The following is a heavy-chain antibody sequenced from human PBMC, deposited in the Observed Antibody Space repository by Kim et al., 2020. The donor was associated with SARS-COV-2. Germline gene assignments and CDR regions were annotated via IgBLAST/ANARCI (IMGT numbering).Heavy chain of an antibody. J-gene: IGHJ6*02. CDR3: ARDPSLRDPSGGHYYGGPSDYYYGMDV. CDR1: GYTFTSYY. Sequence: ASVKVSCKASGYTFTSYYMHWVRQAPGQGLEWMGIINPSGGSTSYAQKFQGRVTMTRDTSTSTVYMELSSLRSEDTAVYYCARDPSLRDPSGGHYYGGPSDYYYGMDVWVQGTTVTGSS. D-gene: IGHD4-17*01. V-gene: IGHV1-46*01. CDR2: INPSGGST.